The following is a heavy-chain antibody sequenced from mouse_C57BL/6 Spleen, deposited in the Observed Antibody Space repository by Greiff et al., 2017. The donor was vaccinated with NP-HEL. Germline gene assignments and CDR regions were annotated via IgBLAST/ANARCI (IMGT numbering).Heavy chain of an antibody. CDR1: GYTFTSYG. V-gene: IGHV1-81*01. J-gene: IGHJ2*01. D-gene: IGHD1-1*01. CDR3: APYGSFDY. CDR2: IYPRSGNT. Sequence: VQLQPSGAELARPGASVKLSCKASGYTFTSYGISWVKQRTGQGLEWIGAIYPRSGNTYYNEKFKGKATLTADKSSSTAYMELRSLTSEDSAVYFCAPYGSFDYWGKGTTLTVSS.